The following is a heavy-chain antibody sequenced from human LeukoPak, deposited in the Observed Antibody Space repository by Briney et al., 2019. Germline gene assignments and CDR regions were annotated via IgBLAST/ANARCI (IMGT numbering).Heavy chain of an antibody. CDR2: INPNSGAT. V-gene: IGHV1-2*02. J-gene: IGHJ3*02. CDR1: GYTSTGYY. CDR3: ARDIIVVAYDAFDI. Sequence: ASVKVTCKASGYTSTGYYLHWVRQAPGQGLEWMGWINPNSGATNYAQKFQGRVTMTRDTSLSTAYMKLSRLKSDDTAVYYCARDIIVVAYDAFDIWGQGTMVTVSS. D-gene: IGHD2-21*01.